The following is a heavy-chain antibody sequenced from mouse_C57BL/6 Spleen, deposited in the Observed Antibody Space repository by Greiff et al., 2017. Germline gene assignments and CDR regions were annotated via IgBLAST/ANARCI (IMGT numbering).Heavy chain of an antibody. CDR3: ARRDGYLLWYFDV. CDR1: GYTFTDYY. V-gene: IGHV1-26*01. CDR2: INPNNGGT. D-gene: IGHD2-3*01. J-gene: IGHJ1*03. Sequence: EVQLQQSGPELVKPGASVKISCKASGYTFTDYYMNWVKQSHGKSLEWIGDINPNNGGTSYNQKFKGKATLTVDKSSSTAYMELRSLTSEDSAGYYCARRDGYLLWYFDVWGTGTTVTVSS.